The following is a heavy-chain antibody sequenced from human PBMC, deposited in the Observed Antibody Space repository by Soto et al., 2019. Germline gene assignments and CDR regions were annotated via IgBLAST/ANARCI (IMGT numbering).Heavy chain of an antibody. J-gene: IGHJ4*02. CDR2: INHSGST. CDR3: ARGSGYCSGGSCYSFDY. CDR1: GGSFSGYY. D-gene: IGHD2-15*01. V-gene: IGHV4-34*01. Sequence: QVQLQQWGAGLLKPSETLSLTCAVYGGSFSGYYWSWIRQTPGKGLEWIGEINHSGSTNYNPSLKSRVTISVDTSKNQFSLKLSSVTAADTAVYYCARGSGYCSGGSCYSFDYWGQGTLVTVSS.